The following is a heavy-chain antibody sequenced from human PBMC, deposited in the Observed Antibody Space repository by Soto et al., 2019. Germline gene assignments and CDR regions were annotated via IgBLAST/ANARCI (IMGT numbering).Heavy chain of an antibody. V-gene: IGHV3-23*01. CDR3: AKDIHYYGSGSSPYDYYFDY. Sequence: EVQLLESGGGLVQPGGSLRLSCAASGFTFSSYAMSWVRQAAGKGLEWVSAISGSGGSTYYADSVKGRFTISRDNSKNTLYLQMNSLRAEDTAVYYCAKDIHYYGSGSSPYDYYFDYWGQGTLVTVSS. D-gene: IGHD3-10*01. CDR2: ISGSGGST. J-gene: IGHJ4*02. CDR1: GFTFSSYA.